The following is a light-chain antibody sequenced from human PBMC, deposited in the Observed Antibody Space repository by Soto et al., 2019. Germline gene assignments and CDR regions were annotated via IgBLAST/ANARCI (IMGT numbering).Light chain of an antibody. CDR3: SSYTRSSTVV. Sequence: QSALTQPASVSGSPGQSVTISCTGTGSDIGDYNYVSWYQQHPGKAPKLMIYEVNYRPSGVSYRFSGSTSGNTASLTISGLQAEDEAEYYCSSYTRSSTVVFGGGTKLTVL. J-gene: IGLJ2*01. CDR1: GSDIGDYNY. CDR2: EVN. V-gene: IGLV2-14*01.